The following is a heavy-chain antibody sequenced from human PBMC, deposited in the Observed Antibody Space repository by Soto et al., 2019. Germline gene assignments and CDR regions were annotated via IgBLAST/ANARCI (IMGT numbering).Heavy chain of an antibody. CDR2: IWYDGSNK. CDR3: AREGDGYNSFFDY. D-gene: IGHD5-12*01. Sequence: GGSLRLSCAASGFPFSIYGMHLVRQSPGKGLEWVAVIWYDGSNKYYADSVKGRFTISRDNSKNTLYLQMNSLRAEDTAVYYCAREGDGYNSFFDYWDQGTLVTVSS. CDR1: GFPFSIYG. J-gene: IGHJ4*02. V-gene: IGHV3-33*01.